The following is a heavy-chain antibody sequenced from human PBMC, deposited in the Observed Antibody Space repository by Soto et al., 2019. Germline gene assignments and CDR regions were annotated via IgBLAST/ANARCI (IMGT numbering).Heavy chain of an antibody. CDR2: ISAYNGNT. J-gene: IGHJ3*02. Sequence: QVQLVQSGAEVKKPGASVKVSCKASGYTFTSYGIGWVRQAPGQGLEWMGWISAYNGNTNYAQKLQGRITMTTDTSTSTAYMKLRTLRSDDTLVYYCARDGPIYRAFDIRGQGTMVTVSS. CDR3: ARDGPIYRAFDI. CDR1: GYTFTSYG. V-gene: IGHV1-18*01. D-gene: IGHD3-16*02.